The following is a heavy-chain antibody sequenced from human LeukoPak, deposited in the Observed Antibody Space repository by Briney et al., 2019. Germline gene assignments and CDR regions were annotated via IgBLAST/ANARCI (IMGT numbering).Heavy chain of an antibody. Sequence: PGGSLRLSCAASGFTFSSYWMSWVRQAPGKGLEWVANIKQDGSEKYYVDSVKGRFTISRGNAKNSLYLQMNSLRAEDTAVYYCARGLILRYFDWLETRHNWGQGTLVTVSS. D-gene: IGHD3-9*01. V-gene: IGHV3-7*01. CDR2: IKQDGSEK. CDR1: GFTFSSYW. J-gene: IGHJ4*02. CDR3: ARGLILRYFDWLETRHN.